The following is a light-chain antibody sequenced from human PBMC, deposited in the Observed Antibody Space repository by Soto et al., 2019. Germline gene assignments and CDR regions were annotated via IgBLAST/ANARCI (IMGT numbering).Light chain of an antibody. CDR3: QQYNNWPQT. J-gene: IGKJ1*01. Sequence: EIVMTQSPATLSVSPGERATLSCRASQSVSSNLAWYQQKPGQAPRLLIYGVSTRATGIPARFSGNGSGTEFTLTISSLQSEDFVVYYCQQYNNWPQTFGQGTKVEI. CDR1: QSVSSN. V-gene: IGKV3-15*01. CDR2: GVS.